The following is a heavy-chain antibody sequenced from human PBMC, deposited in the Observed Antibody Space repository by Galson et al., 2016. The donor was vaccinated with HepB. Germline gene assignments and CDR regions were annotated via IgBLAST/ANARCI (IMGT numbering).Heavy chain of an antibody. CDR1: GATFNNYV. CDR2: VIPIFGTT. CDR3: AREPGIAVGDSSYSFDY. Sequence: SVKVSCKGSGATFNNYVIGWVRQAPGQGLEWMGGVIPIFGTTKYAQKFQGRVSITADASTSTAYMELSSLRSEDTAMYYCAREPGIAVGDSSYSFDYWGQGTLVTVSS. V-gene: IGHV1-69*13. D-gene: IGHD6-19*01. J-gene: IGHJ4*02.